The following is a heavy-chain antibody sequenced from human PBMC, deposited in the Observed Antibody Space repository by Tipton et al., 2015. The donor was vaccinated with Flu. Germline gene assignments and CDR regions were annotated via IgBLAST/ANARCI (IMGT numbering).Heavy chain of an antibody. CDR3: ARDRWEYASGFDP. Sequence: TLSLTCTVSGGSISSFYWNWIRQPPGKGLEWIGSISHTGTTNYNPSLRSRVTISVDTSKNQFSLRLTSVTAADTAVYYCARDRWEYASGFDPWGQGTPVTVSP. CDR1: GGSISSFY. J-gene: IGHJ5*02. CDR2: ISHTGTT. V-gene: IGHV4-59*12. D-gene: IGHD6-19*01.